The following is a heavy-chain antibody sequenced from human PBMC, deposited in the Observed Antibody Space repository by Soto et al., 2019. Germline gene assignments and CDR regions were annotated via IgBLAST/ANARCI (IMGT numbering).Heavy chain of an antibody. J-gene: IGHJ4*02. CDR1: GFTFSSYN. D-gene: IGHD3-10*01. Sequence: PGGSLRLSCAASGFTFSSYNMNWVRQAPGKGLEWVSYISSSSSTIYYADSVKGRFTISRDNAKNSLYLQMNSLRAEDTAVYYCARVRGGRYFDYWGQGTLVTVSS. CDR3: ARVRGGRYFDY. CDR2: ISSSSSTI. V-gene: IGHV3-48*01.